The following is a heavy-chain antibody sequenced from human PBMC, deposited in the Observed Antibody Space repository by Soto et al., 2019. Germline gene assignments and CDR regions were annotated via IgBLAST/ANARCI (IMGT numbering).Heavy chain of an antibody. V-gene: IGHV3-66*04. CDR2: HYSGGST. D-gene: IGHD1-26*01. CDR3: ARHRHPRGTVGATSPLDP. J-gene: IGHJ5*02. CDR1: GFTFRSTY. Sequence: VWSLRRSCASSGFTFRSTYLIGVRHAPVKGLEWVSVHYSGGSTYYADCVQGRFTISRDKSNNTLYLQMRRVRAEDTAVYFCARHRHPRGTVGATSPLDPWGQGTQVTVSS.